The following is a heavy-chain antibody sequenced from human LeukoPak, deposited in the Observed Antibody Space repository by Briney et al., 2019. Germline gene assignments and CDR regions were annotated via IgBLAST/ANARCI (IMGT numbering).Heavy chain of an antibody. D-gene: IGHD2-15*01. CDR1: GYTFTSYD. CDR3: ASRDCSDGSCYAGFDP. Sequence: ASVKVSCKASGYTFTSYDINWVRQATGQGLEWMGWMNPNSGNTGYAQKFQGRVTTTRNTSISTAYMELSSLRSEDTAVYYCASRDCSDGSCYAGFDPSGQGTLVTVSS. CDR2: MNPNSGNT. J-gene: IGHJ5*02. V-gene: IGHV1-8*01.